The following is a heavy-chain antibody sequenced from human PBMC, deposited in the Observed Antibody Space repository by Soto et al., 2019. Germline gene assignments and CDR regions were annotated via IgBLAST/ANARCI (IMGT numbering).Heavy chain of an antibody. CDR2: VYHTGSK. V-gene: IGHV4-39*02. CDR1: GGSIITTSYY. CDR3: ARRGRTTVTSWYAFDV. J-gene: IGHJ3*01. Sequence: SETLSLTCVVSGGSIITTSYYWGWIRQSPGKGLEWIATVYHTGSKYYNPSLKSRLTISRDTSKNLFSLQLTSVTAADTAVYYCARRGRTTVTSWYAFDVWGQGTQVTVSS. D-gene: IGHD4-17*01.